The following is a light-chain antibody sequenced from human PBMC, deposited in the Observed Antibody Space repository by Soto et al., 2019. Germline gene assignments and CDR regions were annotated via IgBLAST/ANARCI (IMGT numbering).Light chain of an antibody. CDR1: QGISSW. V-gene: IGKV1-5*03. CDR3: QEYSSEPRT. J-gene: IGKJ1*01. CDR2: KAS. Sequence: DIQMAQSPSTLSASVGDRVTITCRASQGISSWLAWYQQKPGQAPKLLIYKASTLQNGVLSSFSGSATGTEFTLINSRLQPDDFAYYYCQEYSSEPRTFGHVTKVEIK.